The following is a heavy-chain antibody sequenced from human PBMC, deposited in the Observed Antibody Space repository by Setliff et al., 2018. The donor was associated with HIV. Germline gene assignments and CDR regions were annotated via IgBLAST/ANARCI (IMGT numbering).Heavy chain of an antibody. CDR1: GFTFSSYA. Sequence: GGSLRLSCAASGFTFSSYAMHWVRQAPGKGLEWVAFIRYDGSYKYYADSVRGRFTISRDNSKNTLYLQMNSLRAEDTAVYYCAKNLYRSGWSPLDYWGQGTLVTVSS. CDR3: AKNLYRSGWSPLDY. V-gene: IGHV3-30*02. D-gene: IGHD6-13*01. J-gene: IGHJ4*02. CDR2: IRYDGSYK.